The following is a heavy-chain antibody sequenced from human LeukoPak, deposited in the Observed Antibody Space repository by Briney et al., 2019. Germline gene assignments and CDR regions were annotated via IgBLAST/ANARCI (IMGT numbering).Heavy chain of an antibody. CDR2: ITASGTAM. V-gene: IGHV3-48*02. J-gene: IGHJ4*02. D-gene: IGHD1-26*01. Sequence: GGSLRLSCAASGFTFSSYSMNWVRQAPGKGLEWVSHITASGTAMFYADSVKGRFTISRDNAKNSLYLQMNSLRDENTAVYYCASSGSYRFDYWGQGTLVTVSS. CDR1: GFTFSSYS. CDR3: ASSGSYRFDY.